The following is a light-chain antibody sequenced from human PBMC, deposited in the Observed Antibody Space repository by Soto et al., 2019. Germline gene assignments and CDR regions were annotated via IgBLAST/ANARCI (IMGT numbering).Light chain of an antibody. J-gene: IGLJ2*01. CDR2: DVS. Sequence: QPVLTQPASVSGSPGQSITISCTGTTSDVGGYNYVSWYQQHPGKAPKLMIYDVSNWPSGIPSRFSGSKSGNTASLTISGLQPEDEADYYCSSYSGSSFVLFGGGTKVTVL. V-gene: IGLV2-14*01. CDR1: TSDVGGYNY. CDR3: SSYSGSSFVL.